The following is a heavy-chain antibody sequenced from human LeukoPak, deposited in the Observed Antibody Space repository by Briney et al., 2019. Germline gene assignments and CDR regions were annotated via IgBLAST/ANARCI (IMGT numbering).Heavy chain of an antibody. J-gene: IGHJ4*02. CDR2: IYHSGST. Sequence: SETLSLTCTVSGYSISSGYYWGWIRQPPGKGLEWVGSIYHSGSTYYNPSLKSRVTISVDTSKNQFSLKLSSVTAADTAVYYCASWGGVVDTAMVSLDYWGQGTLVTVSS. CDR1: GYSISSGYY. CDR3: ASWGGVVDTAMVSLDY. V-gene: IGHV4-38-2*02. D-gene: IGHD5-18*01.